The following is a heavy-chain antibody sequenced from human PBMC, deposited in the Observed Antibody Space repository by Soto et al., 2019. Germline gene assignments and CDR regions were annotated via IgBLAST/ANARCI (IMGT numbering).Heavy chain of an antibody. CDR1: GGSFSGYY. D-gene: IGHD3-10*01. CDR3: AKGTSSGDFDY. J-gene: IGHJ4*02. Sequence: ETLSLTCAVYGGSFSGYYWNWVRQAPGKGLEWVSSITSSSSYIYYADSVKGRFTISRDNSKNTLYLQMNSLRAEDTAVYYCAKGTSSGDFDYWGQGTLVTVSS. CDR2: ITSSSSYI. V-gene: IGHV3-21*04.